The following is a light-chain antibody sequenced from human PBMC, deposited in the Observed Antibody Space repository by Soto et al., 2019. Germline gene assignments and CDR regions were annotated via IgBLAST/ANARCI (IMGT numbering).Light chain of an antibody. CDR1: SSNIGANT. CDR3: AAWDDSLNGYV. Sequence: QSVLTQPPSASGTPGQRVAFSCSGRSSNIGANTVNWYQQLPGAAPKLLIYSHSQRPSGVHDRFSGSMSGTSASLAISGLQSDDEADYYGAAWDDSLNGYVFGNGTKVTVL. V-gene: IGLV1-44*01. J-gene: IGLJ1*01. CDR2: SHS.